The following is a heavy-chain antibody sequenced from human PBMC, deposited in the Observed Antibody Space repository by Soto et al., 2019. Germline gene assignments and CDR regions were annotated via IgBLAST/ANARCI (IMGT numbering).Heavy chain of an antibody. CDR3: ARTTGFYDILTGYSSHFDY. CDR1: GGSISSSNW. D-gene: IGHD3-9*01. V-gene: IGHV4-4*02. CDR2: IYHSGST. J-gene: IGHJ4*02. Sequence: SETLSLTCAVSGGSISSSNWWSWVRQPPGKGLEWIGEIYHSGSTNYNPSLKSRVTISVDKSKNQFSLKLSSVTAADTAVYYCARTTGFYDILTGYSSHFDYWGQGTLVTVSS.